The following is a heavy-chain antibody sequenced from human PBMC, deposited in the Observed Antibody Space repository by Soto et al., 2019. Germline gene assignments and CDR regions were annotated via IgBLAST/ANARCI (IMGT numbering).Heavy chain of an antibody. Sequence: GGSLRLSCVASGFTFSSDWMHWVRQVPGKGLVWVSRIKYDGTITTYADSVKGRFTISRDNAKNTVFLQMNSLRVEDTAIYYCAREIYTAFDYGGQGTQVTVSS. J-gene: IGHJ4*02. CDR3: AREIYTAFDY. V-gene: IGHV3-74*01. D-gene: IGHD2-2*02. CDR1: GFTFSSDW. CDR2: IKYDGTIT.